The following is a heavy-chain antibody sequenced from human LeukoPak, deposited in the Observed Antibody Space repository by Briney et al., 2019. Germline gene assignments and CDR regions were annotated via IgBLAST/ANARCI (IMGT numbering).Heavy chain of an antibody. V-gene: IGHV1-2*02. CDR3: ARERDGYNFGGHYYYMDV. J-gene: IGHJ6*03. D-gene: IGHD5-24*01. CDR1: GYTFTGYY. Sequence: GASVKVSCKASGYTFTGYYMHWVRQAPGQGLEWMGWINPNSGGTNYAQKFQGRVTMTRDTSISTAYMELSRLRSDDTAVYYCARERDGYNFGGHYYYMDVWGKGTTVTVSS. CDR2: INPNSGGT.